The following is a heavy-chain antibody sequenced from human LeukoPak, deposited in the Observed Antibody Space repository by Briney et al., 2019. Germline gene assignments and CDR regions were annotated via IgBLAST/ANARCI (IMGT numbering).Heavy chain of an antibody. V-gene: IGHV3-48*04. J-gene: IGHJ4*02. CDR3: ARSLRVAVAASY. D-gene: IGHD6-19*01. CDR2: IRSGSDTM. CDR1: GFTFSLYS. Sequence: GGSLRLSCAASGFTFSLYSMNWVRRAPGKGLEFIAYIRSGSDTMYYADSVKGRFTISRDNAKNSLYLQMNSLTAEDTAIYYCARSLRVAVAASYWGQGTLVTVSS.